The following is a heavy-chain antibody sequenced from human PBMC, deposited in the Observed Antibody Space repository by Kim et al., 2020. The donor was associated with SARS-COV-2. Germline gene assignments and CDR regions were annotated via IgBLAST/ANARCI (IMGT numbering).Heavy chain of an antibody. J-gene: IGHJ6*02. CDR1: GFTFASFG. V-gene: IGHV3-30*18. Sequence: GGSLRLSCAASGFTFASFGMHWVRQAPGKGLEWVAVIAYDGSNQFYGDSVKGRFTISRDNSKNTVYLQMNSLRAEDAAVYYCAKDLVRITKIRGAYPRGWAYPYGMDAWGQGTAVTVSS. CDR2: IAYDGSNQ. CDR3: AKDLVRITKIRGAYPRGWAYPYGMDA. D-gene: IGHD3-10*01.